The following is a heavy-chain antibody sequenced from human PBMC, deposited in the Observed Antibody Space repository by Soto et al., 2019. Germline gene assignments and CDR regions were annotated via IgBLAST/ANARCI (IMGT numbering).Heavy chain of an antibody. Sequence: SLKVSCKASGFTFTSSAMQWVRQARGQRLEWIGWIVVGSGNTNYAQKFQERVTITRDMSTSTAYMELSSLRSEDTAVYYCAAGTQTGSSSFYYYGMDVWGQGTTVTVSS. CDR3: AAGTQTGSSSFYYYGMDV. CDR1: GFTFTSSA. D-gene: IGHD6-13*01. V-gene: IGHV1-58*02. J-gene: IGHJ6*02. CDR2: IVVGSGNT.